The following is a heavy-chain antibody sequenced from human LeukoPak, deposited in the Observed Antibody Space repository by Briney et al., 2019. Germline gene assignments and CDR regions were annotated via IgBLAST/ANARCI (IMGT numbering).Heavy chain of an antibody. CDR2: IYTSGST. CDR1: GGSISSYY. Sequence: SETLSLTCTVSGGSISSYYWSWIRQSAGKGLEWIGRIYTSGSTNYNPSLKSRVTMSVDTSKNQFSLKLSSVTAADTAVYYCARDLSDSSGYYPLGYWGQGTLVTVSS. CDR3: ARDLSDSSGYYPLGY. J-gene: IGHJ4*02. D-gene: IGHD3-22*01. V-gene: IGHV4-4*07.